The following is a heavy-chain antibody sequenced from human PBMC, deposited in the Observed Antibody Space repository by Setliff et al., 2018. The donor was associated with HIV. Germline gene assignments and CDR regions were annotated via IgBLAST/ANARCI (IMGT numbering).Heavy chain of an antibody. CDR3: VRDDYGYNGKGFDY. D-gene: IGHD4-17*01. Sequence: GASVKVSCKASGYTFSNYVMQWVRQAPGQRLEWMGWINVGNGNTKYSEKFQGRVTMTTVTSTSTAYMELRSLRSDDTAMYYCVRDDYGYNGKGFDYWGPGTLVTVSS. CDR1: GYTFSNYV. J-gene: IGHJ4*02. V-gene: IGHV1-3*01. CDR2: INVGNGNT.